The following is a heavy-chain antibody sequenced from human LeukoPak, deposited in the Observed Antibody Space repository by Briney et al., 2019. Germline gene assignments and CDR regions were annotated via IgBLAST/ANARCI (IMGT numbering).Heavy chain of an antibody. Sequence: PSETLSLTCTVSGDSITNYYWNWIRQPPGKGLEWIGYISYSGSTKYSPSLKSRVTMSIDTSNNQFSLKLTSVTAADTAMYFCPRQVNWDYFDYWGQGPLVTVSS. CDR1: GDSITNYY. CDR2: ISYSGST. V-gene: IGHV4-59*08. D-gene: IGHD7-27*01. J-gene: IGHJ4*02. CDR3: PRQVNWDYFDY.